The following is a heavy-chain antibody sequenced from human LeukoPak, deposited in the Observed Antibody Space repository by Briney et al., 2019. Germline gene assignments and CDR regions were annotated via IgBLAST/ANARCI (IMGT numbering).Heavy chain of an antibody. J-gene: IGHJ5*02. CDR2: INSDGSST. D-gene: IGHD5-18*01. CDR3: ARAGLYSYGTGFDP. CDR1: GFTFSSYS. V-gene: IGHV3-74*01. Sequence: GGSLRLSCAASGFTFSSYSMNWVRHAPGKGLVWVSRINSDGSSTSYADSVKGRFTISRDNAKNTLYLQMNSLRAEDTAVYYCARAGLYSYGTGFDPWGQGTLVTVSS.